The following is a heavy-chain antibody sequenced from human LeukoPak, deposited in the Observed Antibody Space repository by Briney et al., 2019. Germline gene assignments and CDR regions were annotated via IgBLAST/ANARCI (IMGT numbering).Heavy chain of an antibody. V-gene: IGHV4-34*01. Sequence: SEALSLTCAVYGGSFSGYYWSWIRQPPGKGLEWIGEINHSGSTNYNPSLKSRVTMSVDTSKNQFSLKLSSVTAADTAVYYCARGSRAFDYWGQGTLVTVSS. J-gene: IGHJ4*02. CDR3: ARGSRAFDY. CDR2: INHSGST. CDR1: GGSFSGYY.